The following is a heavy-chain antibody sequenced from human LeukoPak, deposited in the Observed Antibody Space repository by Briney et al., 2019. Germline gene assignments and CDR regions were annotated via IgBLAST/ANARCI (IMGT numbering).Heavy chain of an antibody. Sequence: PGGSLRLSCAASGFTFSSNWMHWVRQAPGKGLVWVSRINSDGSSTRDADSVKGRFTISRDNAKNTLYLQMNSLRAEDTAVYYCARDGGLYNGMIERPFDYWGQGILVTVSS. CDR1: GFTFSSNW. D-gene: IGHD1-26*01. CDR3: ARDGGLYNGMIERPFDY. CDR2: INSDGSST. V-gene: IGHV3-74*01. J-gene: IGHJ4*02.